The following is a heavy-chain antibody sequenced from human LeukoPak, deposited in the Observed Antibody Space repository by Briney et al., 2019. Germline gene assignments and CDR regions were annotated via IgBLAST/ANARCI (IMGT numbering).Heavy chain of an antibody. D-gene: IGHD4/OR15-4a*01. V-gene: IGHV3-21*01. CDR2: ISSSSSYI. CDR3: ARGVYLTKNFDY. Sequence: GGSLRLSCAASGFTYSSYSMNWVRQAPGKGRERVSSISSSSSYIYYADSVKGRFTISRDNAKNSLYLQMNSLRAEDTAVYYCARGVYLTKNFDYWGQGTLVTVSS. CDR1: GFTYSSYS. J-gene: IGHJ4*02.